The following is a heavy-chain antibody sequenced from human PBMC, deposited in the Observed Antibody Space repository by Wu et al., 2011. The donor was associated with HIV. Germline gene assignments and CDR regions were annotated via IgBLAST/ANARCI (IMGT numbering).Heavy chain of an antibody. D-gene: IGHD3-3*01. V-gene: IGHV1-69*11. Sequence: QVHLMQSGAEVKKPGSSVKISCETSGGTSGDSSSRFAFSWVRQAPGQGPEWMGRVIPILGTTNYAQKFQGRVTITADESTSTTYLELSSLRSEDTAVYYCARAYDLWSGSGYYYMDVWGKGTTVSVSS. CDR3: ARAYDLWSGSGYYYMDV. CDR1: GGTSGDSSSRFA. CDR2: VIPILGTT. J-gene: IGHJ6*03.